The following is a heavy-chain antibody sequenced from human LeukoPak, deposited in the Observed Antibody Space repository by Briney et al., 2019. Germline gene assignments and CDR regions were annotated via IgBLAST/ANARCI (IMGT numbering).Heavy chain of an antibody. CDR2: IWYDGSNK. Sequence: GRSLRLSCAASGFTFSSYGMHWVRQAPGKGLEWVSFIWYDGSNKYYADSVKGRFTISRDNSKNTLYLQMNYLRAEDTAIYYCAKDSRGYNRPIENWGQGTLVTVSS. V-gene: IGHV3-33*06. CDR1: GFTFSSYG. D-gene: IGHD3-22*01. CDR3: AKDSRGYNRPIEN. J-gene: IGHJ4*02.